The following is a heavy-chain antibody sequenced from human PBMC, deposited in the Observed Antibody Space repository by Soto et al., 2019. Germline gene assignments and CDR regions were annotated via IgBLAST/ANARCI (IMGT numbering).Heavy chain of an antibody. CDR1: GGSISSGGYY. D-gene: IGHD3-9*01. CDR3: ARGTDTWFFYL. Sequence: QVQLQESGPGLVKPSQTLSLTCTVSGGSISSGGYYWSWIRQHPGKGLEWIGYIHESGSMYYKASLTGRVTISIDTSKNQLSLKLTSVTAADTAVYYCARGTDTWFFYLWCRGTLVTVSS. CDR2: IHESGSM. V-gene: IGHV4-31*03. J-gene: IGHJ2*01.